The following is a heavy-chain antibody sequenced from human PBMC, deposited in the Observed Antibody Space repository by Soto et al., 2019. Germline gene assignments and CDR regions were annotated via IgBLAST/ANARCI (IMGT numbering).Heavy chain of an antibody. V-gene: IGHV2-5*05. CDR1: GFSLSTSGAG. Sequence: QITLKESGPTLVIPTQTLTLTCTFSGFSLSTSGAGVDWIRQSPGKALEWLAVVYREDDKRYGPSLKSRPTITKDTSKNPVVLIMPNTHPADTGTYYCAHRGHSGDYSQWGQGALVTVSS. CDR3: AHRGHSGDYSQ. CDR2: VYREDDK. D-gene: IGHD4-17*01. J-gene: IGHJ4*02.